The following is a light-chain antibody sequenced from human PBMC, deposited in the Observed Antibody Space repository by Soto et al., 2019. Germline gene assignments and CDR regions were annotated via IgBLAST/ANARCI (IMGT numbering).Light chain of an antibody. Sequence: EIMLTQSPATLSLSPGKRATLSCRASQSVSSYLAWYQQKPGQAPRLLIYDASNRATGIPAKFSGSGSGTDFTPNMSTLEPEDFSVDYCQPRSIWPLTFGGGTKVEIK. CDR2: DAS. CDR3: QPRSIWPLT. J-gene: IGKJ4*01. CDR1: QSVSSY. V-gene: IGKV3-11*01.